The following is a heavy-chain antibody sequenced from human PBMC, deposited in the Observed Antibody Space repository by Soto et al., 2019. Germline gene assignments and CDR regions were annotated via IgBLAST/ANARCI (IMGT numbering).Heavy chain of an antibody. CDR2: VNGGGDIT. V-gene: IGHV3-23*01. CDR3: ARGHFRVTMDV. CDR1: EFTCSSYS. D-gene: IGHD3-3*01. J-gene: IGHJ6*02. Sequence: GGSLRLSCAASEFTCSSYSMIWVRQAPGKGLEWVSGVNGGGDITYYADSVKGRFTISRDNSKNTLYLQMNSLRAEDTAVFYCARGHFRVTMDVWGQGTTVTVSS.